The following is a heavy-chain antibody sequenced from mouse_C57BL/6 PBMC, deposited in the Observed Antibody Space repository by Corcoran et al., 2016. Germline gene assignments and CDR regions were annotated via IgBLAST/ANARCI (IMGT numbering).Heavy chain of an antibody. CDR1: GYTFTDYY. CDR2: INPNNGGT. J-gene: IGHJ2*01. CDR3: AITDY. V-gene: IGHV1-26*01. Sequence: EVQLQQSGPELVKPGASVKISCKASGYTFTDYYMNWVKQSHGKSLEWIGDINPNNGGTSYNQKFKGRATLTVDKSSSTAYMELRSLTSEDSAVYYCAITDYWGQGTTLTVSS.